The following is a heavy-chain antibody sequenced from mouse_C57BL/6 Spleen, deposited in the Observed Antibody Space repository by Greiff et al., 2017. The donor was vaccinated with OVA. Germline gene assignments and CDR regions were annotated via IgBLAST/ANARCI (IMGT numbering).Heavy chain of an antibody. Sequence: LVESGPELVKPGASVKISCKASGYSFTDYNMNWVKQSNGKSLEWIGVINPNYGTTSYNQKFKGKATLTVDQASSTAYMQLNSLTSEDSAVYYCARERDYSNYYAMDYWGQGTSVTVSS. CDR1: GYSFTDYN. D-gene: IGHD2-5*01. J-gene: IGHJ4*01. CDR3: ARERDYSNYYAMDY. CDR2: INPNYGTT. V-gene: IGHV1-39*01.